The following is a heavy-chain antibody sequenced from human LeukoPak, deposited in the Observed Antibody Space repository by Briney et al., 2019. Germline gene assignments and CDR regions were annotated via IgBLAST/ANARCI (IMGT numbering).Heavy chain of an antibody. V-gene: IGHV1-18*01. CDR2: ISAYNGNT. D-gene: IGHD2-2*01. CDR1: GYTFTSYG. J-gene: IGHJ5*02. CDR3: ARALTLYCSSTSCYAVDWFDP. Sequence: ASVKVSCKASGYTFTSYGISWVRLAPGQGLEWMGWISAYNGNTNYAQKLQGRVTMTTDTSTSTAYMELRSLRSDDTAVYYCARALTLYCSSTSCYAVDWFDPWGQGTLVTVSS.